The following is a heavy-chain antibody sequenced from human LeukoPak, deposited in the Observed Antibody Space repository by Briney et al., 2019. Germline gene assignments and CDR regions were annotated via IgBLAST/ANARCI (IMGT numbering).Heavy chain of an antibody. V-gene: IGHV1-2*02. Sequence: ASVKVSCKASGYTFTGYYMHWVRQAPGQGLEWMGWINPNSGGTNYAQKFQGRVTMTRDTSISTAYMELSRLRSDDTAVYSCARVGSRQQLLFDYWGQGTLVTVSS. CDR3: ARVGSRQQLLFDY. CDR2: INPNSGGT. J-gene: IGHJ4*02. D-gene: IGHD6-13*01. CDR1: GYTFTGYY.